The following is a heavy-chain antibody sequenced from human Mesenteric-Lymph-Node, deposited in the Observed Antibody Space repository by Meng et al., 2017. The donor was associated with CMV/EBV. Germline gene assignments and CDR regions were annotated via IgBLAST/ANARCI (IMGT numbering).Heavy chain of an antibody. CDR3: ARGRYGSSSGYFDY. V-gene: IGHV3-48*03. Sequence: GESLKISCAASGFTFNNYEMNWVRQAPGKGLEWVSCIRSSGSSGTSIYYADSVKGRFTISRDNAKNSLYLQMNSLRAEDTAAYYCARGRYGSSSGYFDYWGQGTLVTVSS. CDR2: IRSSGSSGTSI. J-gene: IGHJ4*02. D-gene: IGHD6-6*01. CDR1: GFTFNNYE.